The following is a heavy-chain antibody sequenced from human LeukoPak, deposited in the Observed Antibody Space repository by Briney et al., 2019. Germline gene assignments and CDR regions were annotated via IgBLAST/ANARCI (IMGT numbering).Heavy chain of an antibody. V-gene: IGHV4-4*02. J-gene: IGHJ4*02. CDR1: GGSISSSNW. CDR2: IYHSGST. D-gene: IGHD3-22*01. CDR3: ARYRYYYHSSGYLRFDY. Sequence: SGTLSLTCAVSGGSISSSNWWSWVRQPPGKGLEWIGEIYHSGSTNYNPSLKSRVTISVDKSKNQFSLKLSSVTAADTAVYYCARYRYYYHSSGYLRFDYWGQGTLVTVSS.